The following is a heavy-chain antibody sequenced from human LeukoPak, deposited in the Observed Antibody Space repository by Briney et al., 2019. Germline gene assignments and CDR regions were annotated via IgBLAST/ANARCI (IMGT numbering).Heavy chain of an antibody. CDR3: ARGKTARLPYFSY. Sequence: PGXXLXGIGEINHRGSTDYNSSLKSRVTISVDTSKNQFSLMLSSVTAADTAVYYCARGKTARLPYFSYWGQGTLVTVSS. V-gene: IGHV4-34*01. CDR2: INHRGST. D-gene: IGHD6-6*01. J-gene: IGHJ4*02.